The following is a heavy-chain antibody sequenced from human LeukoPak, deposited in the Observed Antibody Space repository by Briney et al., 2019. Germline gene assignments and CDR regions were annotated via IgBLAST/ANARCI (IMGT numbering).Heavy chain of an antibody. J-gene: IGHJ5*02. Sequence: PGGSLRLSCTASGFTFSSYAMSWVRQAPGKGLEWVSVISGSGGSTYYGDSVKGRFTISRDNSKNTLYLQMNSLRAEDTAVYYCAKSESWFGEFVWFDPWGQGTLVTVSS. CDR1: GFTFSSYA. D-gene: IGHD3-10*01. CDR3: AKSESWFGEFVWFDP. V-gene: IGHV3-23*01. CDR2: ISGSGGST.